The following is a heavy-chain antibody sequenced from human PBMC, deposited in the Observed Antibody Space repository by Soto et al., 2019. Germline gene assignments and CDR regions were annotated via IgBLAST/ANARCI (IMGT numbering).Heavy chain of an antibody. CDR2: IYWDDDK. V-gene: IGHV2-5*02. J-gene: IGHJ5*02. CDR1: GFSLSTSGGG. Sequence: QITLKESGPTLVKPTQTLTLTCTFSGFSLSTSGGGVGWIRQPPGKALEWLALIYWDDDKRYSPSLKNRLTITKDTSKNQVVLTMTNMDPLDTATHYCAHRHSQLQLVSEWFDPWGQGTLVTVSS. CDR3: AHRHSQLQLVSEWFDP. D-gene: IGHD6-13*01.